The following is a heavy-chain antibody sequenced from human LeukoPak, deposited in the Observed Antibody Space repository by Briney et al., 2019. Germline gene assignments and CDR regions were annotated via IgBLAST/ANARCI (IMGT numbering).Heavy chain of an antibody. CDR1: GYTFTGYY. Sequence: ASVKVSCKASGYTFTGYYIHWVRQAPGQGLEWMGIINPSGGSTSYAQKFQGRVTMTRDTSTSTVYMELSSLRSEDTAVYYCATLDYYDSSGYDAFDIWGQGTMVTVSS. V-gene: IGHV1-46*01. CDR3: ATLDYYDSSGYDAFDI. CDR2: INPSGGST. D-gene: IGHD3-22*01. J-gene: IGHJ3*02.